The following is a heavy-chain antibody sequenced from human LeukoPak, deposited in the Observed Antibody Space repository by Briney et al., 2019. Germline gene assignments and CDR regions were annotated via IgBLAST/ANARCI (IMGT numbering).Heavy chain of an antibody. CDR1: GGTFSGYA. J-gene: IGHJ6*02. Sequence: SVKVSCKASGGTFSGYAISWVRQAPGQGLEWMGGIIPIFGTANNAQKFQGRVTITADESTSTAYMELSSLRSEDTAVYYCARDLFGSPQDIVVVPAADHYYYYGMDVWGQGTTVTVSS. D-gene: IGHD2-2*01. CDR2: IIPIFGTA. V-gene: IGHV1-69*13. CDR3: ARDLFGSPQDIVVVPAADHYYYYGMDV.